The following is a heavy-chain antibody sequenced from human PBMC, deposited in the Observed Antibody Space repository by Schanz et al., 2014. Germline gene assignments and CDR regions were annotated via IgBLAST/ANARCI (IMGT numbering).Heavy chain of an antibody. CDR1: GGTFSSYA. J-gene: IGHJ3*02. Sequence: QVQLVQSGAEVKKPGSSVKVSCKASGGTFSSYAFSWVRQAPGQGLEWMGKIIPILGMENYAQKFQGRVTITADISTSTAYMDLSSLRSDDTAVYYCARDIKYHYDTSGPVGAFDIWGQGTVVTVSS. V-gene: IGHV1-69*04. CDR3: ARDIKYHYDTSGPVGAFDI. D-gene: IGHD3-22*01. CDR2: IIPILGME.